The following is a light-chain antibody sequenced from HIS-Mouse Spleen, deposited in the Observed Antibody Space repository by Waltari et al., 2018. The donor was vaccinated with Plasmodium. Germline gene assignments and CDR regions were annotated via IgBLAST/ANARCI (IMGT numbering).Light chain of an antibody. J-gene: IGKJ3*01. V-gene: IGKV3-15*01. CDR3: QQYNNWLFT. Sequence: EIVMTQSQATLSVSPGERATLSYRASQSVSSNLAWYQQKPGQARRLLSYGASTSATGIPARFSGSGSGTEFTHTISSLQSEDFAVYYCQQYNNWLFTFGPGTKVDIK. CDR1: QSVSSN. CDR2: GAS.